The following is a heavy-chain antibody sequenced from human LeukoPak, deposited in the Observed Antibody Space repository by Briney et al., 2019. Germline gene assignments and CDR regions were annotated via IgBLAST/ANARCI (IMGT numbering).Heavy chain of an antibody. D-gene: IGHD3-10*01. CDR3: ARESDYYGSGSYYNY. CDR1: GGSISSYY. V-gene: IGHV4-4*07. J-gene: IGHJ4*02. CDR2: IYTSGST. Sequence: SETLSLTCTVSGGSISSYYWSWIRQPAGKGLEWIGRIYTSGSTNYNPSLKSRVTMSVDTSKNQFSLKLSSVTAADTAVYHCARESDYYGSGSYYNYWGQGTLVTVSS.